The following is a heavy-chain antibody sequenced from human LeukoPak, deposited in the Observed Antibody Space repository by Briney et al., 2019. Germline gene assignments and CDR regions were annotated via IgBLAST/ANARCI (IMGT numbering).Heavy chain of an antibody. CDR3: ARASTKGSSGPDFDY. D-gene: IGHD3-22*01. V-gene: IGHV3-20*04. CDR2: INWNGDST. Sequence: PGGSLRLSCAASGFTFDDYGMIWVRQAPGKGLEWVSGINWNGDSTGYADSVKGRFTISRDNAKNSLYLQMNSLRAEDTAFYYCARASTKGSSGPDFDYWGQGTLVTVSS. CDR1: GFTFDDYG. J-gene: IGHJ4*02.